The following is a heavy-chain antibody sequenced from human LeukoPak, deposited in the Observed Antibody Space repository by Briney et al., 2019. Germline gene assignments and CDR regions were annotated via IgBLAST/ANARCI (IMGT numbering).Heavy chain of an antibody. CDR3: AKGGNPFDAFDI. Sequence: GGSLRLSCAVSGFTVSSNHMSWVRQAPGKGLEWVSAISGSGGSTYYADSVKGRFTISRDNSKNTLYLQMNSLRAEDTAVYYCAKGGNPFDAFDIWGQGTMVTVSS. CDR2: ISGSGGST. CDR1: GFTVSSNH. J-gene: IGHJ3*02. V-gene: IGHV3-23*01. D-gene: IGHD4-23*01.